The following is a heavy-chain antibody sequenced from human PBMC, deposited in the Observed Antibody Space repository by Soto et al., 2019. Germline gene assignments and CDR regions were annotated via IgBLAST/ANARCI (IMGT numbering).Heavy chain of an antibody. J-gene: IGHJ6*01. Sequence: SGPTLVNPTQTLTLTCTFSGFSLRTSGMCVRWIRQPPGKALEWLARIDWDDDKYYSTSLKTRLTISKDTSKNQVVLTMTNMDPVDTATYYCAWLLGCGQDYYCYGMYVWGQGLRSP. CDR3: AWLLGCGQDYYCYGMYV. CDR2: IDWDDDK. V-gene: IGHV2-70*11. D-gene: IGHD2-21*01. CDR1: GFSLRTSGMC.